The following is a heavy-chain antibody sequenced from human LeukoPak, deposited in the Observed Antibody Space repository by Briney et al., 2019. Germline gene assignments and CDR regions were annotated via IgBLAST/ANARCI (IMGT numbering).Heavy chain of an antibody. Sequence: SETLSLTCTVSGGSISSYYWSWIRQPPGKGLEWIGYIYYSGSTNYNPSLKSRVTISVDTSKNQFSLKLSSVTAANTAVYYCARGYQRSSDAFDIWGQGTMVTVSS. V-gene: IGHV4-59*01. CDR3: ARGYQRSSDAFDI. CDR2: IYYSGST. J-gene: IGHJ3*02. CDR1: GGSISSYY. D-gene: IGHD2-2*01.